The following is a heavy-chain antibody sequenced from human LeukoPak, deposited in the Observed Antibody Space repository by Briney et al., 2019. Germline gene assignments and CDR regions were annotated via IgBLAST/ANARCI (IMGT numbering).Heavy chain of an antibody. Sequence: SETLSLTCTVSGGSMRNYYWSWIRQPPGKGLEWIGYIYSSGSTSYNPSLKSRVTISVDTSKKQVSLKLSSVTAADTAVYYCARGNYGDQDYWGQGTLVTVSS. J-gene: IGHJ4*02. CDR1: GGSMRNYY. CDR3: ARGNYGDQDY. V-gene: IGHV4-59*08. CDR2: IYSSGST. D-gene: IGHD4-17*01.